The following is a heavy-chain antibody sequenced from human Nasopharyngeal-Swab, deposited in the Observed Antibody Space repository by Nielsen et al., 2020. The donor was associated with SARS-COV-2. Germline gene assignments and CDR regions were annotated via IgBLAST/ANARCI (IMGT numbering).Heavy chain of an antibody. CDR3: ASQGGGDYYDSRRYYNYVMDG. CDR2: IIPIFGIA. Sequence: SVKVSCKASGGTFSSYAISWVRQAPGQGLEWMGRIIPIFGIANYAQKLQGRVTITADKSTSTAYMELSSLRSEDTAVYYCASQGGGDYYDSRRYYNYVMDGWGKGPRSPSPQ. V-gene: IGHV1-69*04. D-gene: IGHD3-22*01. CDR1: GGTFSSYA. J-gene: IGHJ6*01.